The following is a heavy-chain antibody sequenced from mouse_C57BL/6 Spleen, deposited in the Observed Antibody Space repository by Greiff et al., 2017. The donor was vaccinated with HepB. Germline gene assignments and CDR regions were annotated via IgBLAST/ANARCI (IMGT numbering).Heavy chain of an antibody. D-gene: IGHD2-2*01. V-gene: IGHV5-6*01. CDR3: ARHMVTTGYYFGC. CDR1: GFTFSSYG. Sequence: EVKLVESGGDLVKPGGSLKLSCAASGFTFSSYGMSWVRQTPDKRLEWVATISSGGSYTYYPDSVKGRFTISRDNAKNTLYLQMSSLKSEDTAMYYCARHMVTTGYYFGCWGNGITLTVA. J-gene: IGHJ2*01. CDR2: ISSGGSYT.